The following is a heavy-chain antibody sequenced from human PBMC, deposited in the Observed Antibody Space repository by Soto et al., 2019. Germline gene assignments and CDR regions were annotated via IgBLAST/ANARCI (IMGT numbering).Heavy chain of an antibody. V-gene: IGHV1-69*12. D-gene: IGHD2-2*01. Sequence: QVQLVQSGAEVKKPGSSVKVSCKASGGTFSSYAISWVRQAPGQGLEWMGGIIPIFGTANYAQKFQGRVTNTAHESTSTPYMELSSLRSEDTAVYYCARNDCISTSCYYYYYYGMDVWGQGTTVTVSS. CDR2: IIPIFGTA. J-gene: IGHJ6*02. CDR1: GGTFSSYA. CDR3: ARNDCISTSCYYYYYYGMDV.